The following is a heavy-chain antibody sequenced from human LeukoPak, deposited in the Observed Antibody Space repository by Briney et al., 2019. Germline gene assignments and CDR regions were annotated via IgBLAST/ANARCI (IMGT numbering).Heavy chain of an antibody. Sequence: SVKVSCKASGGTFSSYTISWVRQAPGQGLEWMGRIIPILGIANYAQKFQGRVTITADKSTSTAYIELSSLRSEDTAVYYCASERLGYYYMDVWGKGTTVTVSS. D-gene: IGHD1-1*01. CDR2: IIPILGIA. CDR1: GGTFSSYT. J-gene: IGHJ6*03. CDR3: ASERLGYYYMDV. V-gene: IGHV1-69*02.